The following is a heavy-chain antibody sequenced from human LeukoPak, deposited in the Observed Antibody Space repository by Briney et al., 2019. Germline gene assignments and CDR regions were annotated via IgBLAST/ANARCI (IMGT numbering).Heavy chain of an antibody. V-gene: IGHV3-23*01. D-gene: IGHD3-22*01. CDR2: ISGSGGST. CDR1: GFTFSSYA. J-gene: IGHJ4*02. Sequence: GSLRLSCAASGFTFSSYAMSWVRQAPGKGLEWVSAISGSGGSTYYADSVKGRFTISRDNAKNSLYLQMNSLRAEDTAVYYCARDVHYYDSSGFDYWGQGTLVTVSS. CDR3: ARDVHYYDSSGFDY.